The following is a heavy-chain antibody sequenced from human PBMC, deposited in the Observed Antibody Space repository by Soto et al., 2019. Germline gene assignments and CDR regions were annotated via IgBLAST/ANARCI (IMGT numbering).Heavy chain of an antibody. J-gene: IGHJ6*02. Sequence: PGGSLRLSCVGSGFSFDNFAMRWVRQAPGKGLEWVSSISARSSTTYYAGSVKGRFTISRDNSKNTLYLQMNSLTAEDTAVYYCAKVFYDSGTTFFGVDVWGQGTTVTVSS. CDR3: AKVFYDSGTTFFGVDV. V-gene: IGHV3-23*01. CDR2: ISARSSTT. D-gene: IGHD3-10*01. CDR1: GFSFDNFA.